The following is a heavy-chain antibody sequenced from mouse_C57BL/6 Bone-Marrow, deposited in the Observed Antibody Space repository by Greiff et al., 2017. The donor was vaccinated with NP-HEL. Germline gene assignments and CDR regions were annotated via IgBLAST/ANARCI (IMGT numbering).Heavy chain of an antibody. CDR3: TKSTTVVATDY. CDR2: IDPETGGT. J-gene: IGHJ2*01. CDR1: GYTFTDYE. V-gene: IGHV1-15*01. Sequence: VQLQQSGAELVRPGASVTLSCKASGYTFTDYEMHWVKQTPVHGLEWIGAIDPETGGTAYNQKFKGKAILTADKSSSTAYMELRSLPSEDSAVYYCTKSTTVVATDYWGQGTTLTVSS. D-gene: IGHD1-1*01.